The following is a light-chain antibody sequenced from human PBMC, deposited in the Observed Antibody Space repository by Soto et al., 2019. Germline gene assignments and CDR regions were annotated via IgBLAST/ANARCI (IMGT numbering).Light chain of an antibody. Sequence: DIQMTQSPSSLSASVGDRLTITCRASQSVTTWLAWYQQKPGKAPKLLIYAASTLQSGVPSRFSGSGSGTDFTLTIDSLEPEDFAVYYCQQRINWPLTFGGGTKVDIK. CDR3: QQRINWPLT. J-gene: IGKJ4*01. V-gene: IGKV1-5*01. CDR1: QSVTTW. CDR2: AAS.